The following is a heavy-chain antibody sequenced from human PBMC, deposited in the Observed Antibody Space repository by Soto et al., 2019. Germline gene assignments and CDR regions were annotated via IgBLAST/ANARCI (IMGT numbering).Heavy chain of an antibody. Sequence: GGSLRLSCAASGFTFSSYGMHWVRQAPGKGLEWVAVIWYDGSNKYYADSVKGRFTISRDNSKNTLYLQMNSLRAEDTAVYYCARGRYCSGGSCDTDYYYYYGMDVWGQGTTVTVSS. CDR3: ARGRYCSGGSCDTDYYYYYGMDV. CDR1: GFTFSSYG. J-gene: IGHJ6*02. CDR2: IWYDGSNK. D-gene: IGHD2-15*01. V-gene: IGHV3-33*01.